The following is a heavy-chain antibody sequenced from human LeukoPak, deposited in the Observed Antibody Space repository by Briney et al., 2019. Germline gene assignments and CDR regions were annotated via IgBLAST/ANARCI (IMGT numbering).Heavy chain of an antibody. D-gene: IGHD3-22*01. V-gene: IGHV1-18*01. CDR1: GYTFTSYS. CDR3: ARVLHDSSGYYPYYFDY. J-gene: IGHJ4*02. CDR2: ISAYNGNT. Sequence: ASVKVTCNASGYTFTSYSISWERQAPGQGQEWVGGISAYNGNTNYAQKLQVTVTMTTDTSTSTAYMELRSLRSDDTAVYYCARVLHDSSGYYPYYFDYWGQGTLVPVSS.